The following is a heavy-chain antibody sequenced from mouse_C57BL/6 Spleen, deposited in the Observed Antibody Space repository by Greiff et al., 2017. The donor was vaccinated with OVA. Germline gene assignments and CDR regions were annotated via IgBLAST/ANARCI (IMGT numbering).Heavy chain of an antibody. D-gene: IGHD2-3*01. J-gene: IGHJ1*03. Sequence: VKLMESGAELVRPGASVKLSCKASGYTFTDSYINWVKQRPGQGLEWIARIYPGSGNTYYNEKFKGKATLTAEKSSSTAYMQLSSLTSADSAVYFCARWDDGYYGYFDVWGTGTTVTVSS. CDR2: IYPGSGNT. CDR1: GYTFTDSY. CDR3: ARWDDGYYGYFDV. V-gene: IGHV1-76*01.